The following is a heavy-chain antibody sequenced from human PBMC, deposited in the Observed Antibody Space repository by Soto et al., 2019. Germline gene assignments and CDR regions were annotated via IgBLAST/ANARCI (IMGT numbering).Heavy chain of an antibody. V-gene: IGHV3-23*01. CDR1: GFTFSSYA. CDR3: ARDGQGMLPAANPRDYYYYGLDV. Sequence: PGGSLRLSCAASGFTFSSYAMCWVRQAPGKGLEWVSAISGSGGSTFYADSVKGRFTISRDNSKNTLYLQMHSLRAEDTAVYFCARDGQGMLPAANPRDYYYYGLDVWGQGTTVTVSS. J-gene: IGHJ6*02. CDR2: ISGSGGST. D-gene: IGHD2-2*01.